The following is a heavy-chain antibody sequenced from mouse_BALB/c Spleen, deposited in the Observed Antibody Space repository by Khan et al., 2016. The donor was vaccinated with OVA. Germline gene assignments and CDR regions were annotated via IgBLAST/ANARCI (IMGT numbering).Heavy chain of an antibody. J-gene: IGHJ2*01. V-gene: IGHV3-2*02. Sequence: EVELVESGPGLVKPSQSLSLTCTVTGYSITSGYGWNWIRQFPGNKLEWMGYISYSGRTNYNPSLKSRISITRDTSKNLFFLQLNSVTTEDTATYYCARTARIKYWGQGTTLTVSS. D-gene: IGHD1-2*01. CDR1: GYSITSGYG. CDR2: ISYSGRT. CDR3: ARTARIKY.